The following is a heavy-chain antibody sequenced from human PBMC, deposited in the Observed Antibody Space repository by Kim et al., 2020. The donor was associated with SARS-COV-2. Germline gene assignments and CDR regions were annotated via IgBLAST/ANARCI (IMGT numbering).Heavy chain of an antibody. Sequence: SETLSLTCTASGGSISTYYWSWIRQPPGKGLEWIGYIYYSGSTNYNPSLKSRVIISVDTSKNQFSLKLSSVTAADTAVFYCAGAVINSNLTPFDYWGQGILVTVSS. J-gene: IGHJ4*02. CDR1: GGSISTYY. CDR2: IYYSGST. V-gene: IGHV4-59*01. CDR3: AGAVINSNLTPFDY. D-gene: IGHD2-21*01.